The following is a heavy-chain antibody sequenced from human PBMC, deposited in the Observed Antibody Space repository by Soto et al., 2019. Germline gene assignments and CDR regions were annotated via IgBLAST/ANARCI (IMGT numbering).Heavy chain of an antibody. Sequence: SVKVSCKASGFTFTSSAVQWVRQARGQRLEWIGWIVIGRGNTNYAQKFQERVTITRDMSTSTAYMELSSLRSEDTAVYYCAADLYDSSDVKDLGVYWGRGTLVTAPQ. V-gene: IGHV1-58*01. CDR3: AADLYDSSDVKDLGVY. CDR1: GFTFTSSA. D-gene: IGHD3-22*01. CDR2: IVIGRGNT. J-gene: IGHJ4*02.